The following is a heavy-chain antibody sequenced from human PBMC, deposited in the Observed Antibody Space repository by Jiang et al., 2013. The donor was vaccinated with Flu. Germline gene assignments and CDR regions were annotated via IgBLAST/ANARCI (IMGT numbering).Heavy chain of an antibody. V-gene: IGHV1-2*02. CDR2: INPDSGGT. Sequence: SGAEVKKPGASVKVSCKASGYTFTAYYMHWVRQAPGQGLEWMGWINPDSGGTNYAQKFQGRVAMTRDTSISTAYMELSRLRFDDTAVYYCARATENPLNWFDPWGQGTLVTVSS. CDR3: ARATENPLNWFDP. J-gene: IGHJ5*02. CDR1: GYTFTAYY.